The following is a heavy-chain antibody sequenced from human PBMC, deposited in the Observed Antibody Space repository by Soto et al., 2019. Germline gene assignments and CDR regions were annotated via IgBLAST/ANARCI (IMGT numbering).Heavy chain of an antibody. CDR3: AKDLWIQLWPYYYYGMDV. D-gene: IGHD5-18*01. CDR2: ISGSGGST. Sequence: VGSLRLSCAASGFTFSSYAMSWVRQAPGKGLEWVSAISGSGGSTYYADSVKGRFTISRDNSKNTLYLQMNSLRAEDTAVYYCAKDLWIQLWPYYYYGMDVWGQGTTVTVSS. V-gene: IGHV3-23*01. CDR1: GFTFSSYA. J-gene: IGHJ6*02.